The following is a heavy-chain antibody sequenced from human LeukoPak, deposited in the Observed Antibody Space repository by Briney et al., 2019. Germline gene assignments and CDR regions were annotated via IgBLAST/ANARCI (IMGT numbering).Heavy chain of an antibody. D-gene: IGHD3-3*01. V-gene: IGHV1-2*02. J-gene: IGHJ6*03. CDR1: GYTFTGYF. CDR2: INPNSGGT. Sequence: ATVKVSCKSSGYTFTGYFMHWVRQAPGQGLEWMGWINPNSGGTNYAQKLQGRVTMTTDTSTSTAYMELRSLRSDDTAVYYCARGLERTYYDFWSGYYYYMDVWGKGTTVTVSS. CDR3: ARGLERTYYDFWSGYYYYMDV.